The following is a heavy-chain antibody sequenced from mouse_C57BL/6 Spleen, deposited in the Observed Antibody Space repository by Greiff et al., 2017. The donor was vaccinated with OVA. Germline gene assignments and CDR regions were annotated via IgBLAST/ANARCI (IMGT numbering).Heavy chain of an antibody. CDR3: ARTYSNYDYYAMDY. CDR1: GYTFTSYD. Sequence: QVQLKQSGPELVKPGASVKLSCKASGYTFTSYDINWVKQRPGQGLEWIGWIYPRDGSTKYNEKFKGKATLTVDTSSSTAYMELHSLTSEDSAVYFCARTYSNYDYYAMDYWGQGTSVTVSS. V-gene: IGHV1-85*01. J-gene: IGHJ4*01. D-gene: IGHD2-5*01. CDR2: IYPRDGST.